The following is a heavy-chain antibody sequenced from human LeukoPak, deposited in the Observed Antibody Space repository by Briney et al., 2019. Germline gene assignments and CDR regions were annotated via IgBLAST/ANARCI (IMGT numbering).Heavy chain of an antibody. CDR3: ARYGNGAWLGHYAFDM. CDR1: GFTFSDYS. J-gene: IGHJ3*02. CDR2: ISSSSSYI. Sequence: NTGGVLRLSCAASGFTFSDYSMNWVRQAPGKGLEWVSSISSSSSYIYYADSVKGRFTISRDNAENSLYLQMSSLRAEDTAVYYCARYGNGAWLGHYAFDMWGQGTMVTVSS. V-gene: IGHV3-21*01. D-gene: IGHD6-19*01.